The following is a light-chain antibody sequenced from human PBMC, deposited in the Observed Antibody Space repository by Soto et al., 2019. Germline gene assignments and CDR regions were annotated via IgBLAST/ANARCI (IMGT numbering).Light chain of an antibody. CDR2: EVN. J-gene: IGLJ2*01. Sequence: QSVLTQPASLSESPGQSITISCTGTSSDIGAYDYVSWFQQHPGKAPKLMISEVNNRPSGVSNRFSGSKSGNTAYLTISGLQVEDEAEYYCSSYRTSSHVVFGGGTKLTVL. V-gene: IGLV2-14*01. CDR3: SSYRTSSHVV. CDR1: SSDIGAYDY.